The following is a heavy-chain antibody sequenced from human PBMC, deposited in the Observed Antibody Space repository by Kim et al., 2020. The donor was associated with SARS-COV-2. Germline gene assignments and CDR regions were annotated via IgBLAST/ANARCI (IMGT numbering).Heavy chain of an antibody. CDR2: IYHSGST. CDR3: ARDPHGYNYAPWFQH. V-gene: IGHV4-4*02. J-gene: IGHJ1*01. Sequence: SETLSLTCAVSGGSISSSNWWSWVRQPPGKGLEWIGEIYHSGSTNYNPSLKSRVTISVDKSKNQFSLKLSSVTAADTAVYYCARDPHGYNYAPWFQHWGPGTLVTVSS. D-gene: IGHD5-12*01. CDR1: GGSISSSNW.